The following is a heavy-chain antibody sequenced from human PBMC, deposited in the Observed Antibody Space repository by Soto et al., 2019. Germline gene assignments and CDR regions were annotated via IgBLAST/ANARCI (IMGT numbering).Heavy chain of an antibody. CDR2: VSIGGST. CDR1: GFTFSSYA. Sequence: GGSLRLSCAASGFTFSSYAMSWVRQGPGKGLEWVAVVSIGGSTHYADSVRGRFTISRDNSKNTLSLQMNSLTAEDTAVYFCAKRRGAGGHFDYWGQGALVTVSS. J-gene: IGHJ4*02. CDR3: AKRRGAGGHFDY. V-gene: IGHV3-23*01. D-gene: IGHD2-15*01.